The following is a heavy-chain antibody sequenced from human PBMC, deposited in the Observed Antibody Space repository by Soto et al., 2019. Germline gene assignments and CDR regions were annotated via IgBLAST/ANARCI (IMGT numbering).Heavy chain of an antibody. CDR3: ARFHYGSGRPPISPYFDY. Sequence: ETLSLNCTVSCGSIISYFWGWIRQPPGTGLEWSGYIYYSGSTNYNPSLKSRVTISVDTSKNQFSLKLSSVTAADTAVYYCARFHYGSGRPPISPYFDYWGQGTLVTVSS. D-gene: IGHD3-10*01. J-gene: IGHJ4*02. CDR2: IYYSGST. V-gene: IGHV4-59*01. CDR1: CGSIISYF.